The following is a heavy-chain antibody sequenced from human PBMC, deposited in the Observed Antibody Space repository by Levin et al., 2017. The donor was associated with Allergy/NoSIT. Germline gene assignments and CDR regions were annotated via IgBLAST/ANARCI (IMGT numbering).Heavy chain of an antibody. CDR3: AKDSEYSSGWNDAFDI. V-gene: IGHV3-9*01. CDR2: ITWNSGNV. D-gene: IGHD6-19*01. CDR1: GFTFDDYA. J-gene: IGHJ3*02. Sequence: SLKISCAASGFTFDDYAMHWVRQTPGKGLEWVSGITWNSGNVGYADSVKGRFTISRDNAKNSLYLQMNSLRAEDTALYYCAKDSEYSSGWNDAFDIWGQGTMVTVSS.